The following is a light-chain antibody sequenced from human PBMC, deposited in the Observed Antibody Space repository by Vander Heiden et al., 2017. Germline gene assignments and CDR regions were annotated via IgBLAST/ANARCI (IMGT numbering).Light chain of an antibody. CDR1: QSLLHSFGNNY. Sequence: EIVVTQSLLSLPVTLGESASVSCRSSQSLLHSFGNNYLYWYLQKPGQSQQLLIYLGSNRASGVPDRFSGSGSGTDFTLKISRVEADDVGIYYCMQTLQTPTFGQGTRLEIK. CDR2: LGS. J-gene: IGKJ5*01. CDR3: MQTLQTPT. V-gene: IGKV2-28*01.